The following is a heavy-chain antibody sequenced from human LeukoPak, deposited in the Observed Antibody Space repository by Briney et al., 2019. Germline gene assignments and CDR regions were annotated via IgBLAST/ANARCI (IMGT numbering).Heavy chain of an antibody. D-gene: IGHD4-23*01. V-gene: IGHV3-30*02. Sequence: PGGSLRLSCAASGFTFSSYGMHWVRQAPGKGLEWVAFIRYDGSYKYYADSVKGRFTISRDNSKNTLYLQMNSLRAEDTAMYYCAKDSYDYGGNSAFEYWGQGTLVTVSS. CDR2: IRYDGSYK. J-gene: IGHJ4*02. CDR1: GFTFSSYG. CDR3: AKDSYDYGGNSAFEY.